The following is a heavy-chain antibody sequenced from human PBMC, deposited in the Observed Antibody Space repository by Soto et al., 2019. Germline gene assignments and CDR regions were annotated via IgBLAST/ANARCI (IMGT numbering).Heavy chain of an antibody. CDR2: IIPIFGTA. J-gene: IGHJ4*02. CDR3: ARGADSSGYTTPFDY. D-gene: IGHD3-22*01. CDR1: GGNFSTYA. V-gene: IGHV1-69*13. Sequence: SVKVSCNASGGNFSTYAISWVRQAPGQGLEWMGGIIPIFGTANYAQKFQGRVTITADESTSTAYMELSSLRSEDTAVYYCARGADSSGYTTPFDYWGQGTLVTVSS.